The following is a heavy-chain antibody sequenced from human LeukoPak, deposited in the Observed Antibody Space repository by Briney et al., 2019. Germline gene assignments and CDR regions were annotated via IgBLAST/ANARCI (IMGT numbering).Heavy chain of an antibody. D-gene: IGHD1-14*01. CDR1: GGSFSGYY. V-gene: IGHV4-34*01. CDR3: ARFPGGAEYRHYYYMDV. J-gene: IGHJ6*03. Sequence: PSETLSLTCAVYGGSFSGYYWSWIRQPPGQGLEWIGEINHSGTTYYNPSLKSRVTISVDTSKNQFSLKLTSVTAADTAVYYCARFPGGAEYRHYYYMDVWGKGTTVTVSS. CDR2: INHSGTT.